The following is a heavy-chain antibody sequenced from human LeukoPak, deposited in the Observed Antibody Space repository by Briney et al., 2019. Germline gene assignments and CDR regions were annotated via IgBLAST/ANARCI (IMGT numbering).Heavy chain of an antibody. CDR2: IKRKGDDGTA. CDR1: GFTFSNAW. CDR3: ATDLLDS. Sequence: GGSLRRSCAASGFTFSNAWMSWVRQAPGKGLEWVGRIKRKGDDGTADYAAPVKGRFTISRDDSKSTVSLQMTSLKTEDTAVYYCATDLLDSWGRGTLVIVSA. V-gene: IGHV3-15*01. J-gene: IGHJ5*01.